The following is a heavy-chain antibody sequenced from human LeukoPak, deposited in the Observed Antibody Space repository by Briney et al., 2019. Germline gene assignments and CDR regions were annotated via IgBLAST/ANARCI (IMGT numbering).Heavy chain of an antibody. CDR2: IYYSGST. V-gene: IGHV4-30-4*07. CDR1: GDSISSGGYS. CDR3: AREPARWAVAFGLDY. Sequence: SETLSLTCAVSGDSISSGGYSWRWIRQPRGKGLEWIGYIYYSGSTYYNPSLKSRITISVDTSKNQFSLKLSSVTAADTAVYYCAREPARWAVAFGLDYWGQGTLVTVSS. J-gene: IGHJ4*02. D-gene: IGHD6-19*01.